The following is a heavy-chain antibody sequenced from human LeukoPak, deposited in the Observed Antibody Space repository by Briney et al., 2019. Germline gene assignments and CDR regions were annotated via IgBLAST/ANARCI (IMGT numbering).Heavy chain of an antibody. CDR3: ARDFDGPRASDY. CDR2: TNTDGSYS. D-gene: IGHD4-17*01. V-gene: IGHV3-74*01. CDR1: GFTFSNFL. J-gene: IGHJ4*02. Sequence: GGSLRLSCAASGFTFSNFLMTWVRQAPGKGLVWVSCTNTDGSYSSYADSVKGRFTISRDNVRNTLYLQMSSLRAEDSAVYYCARDFDGPRASDYWGQGISVTVSS.